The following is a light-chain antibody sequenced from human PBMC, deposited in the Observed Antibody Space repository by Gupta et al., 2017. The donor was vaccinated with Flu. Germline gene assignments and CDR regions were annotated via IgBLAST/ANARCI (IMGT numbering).Light chain of an antibody. V-gene: IGLV2-14*01. J-gene: IGLJ3*02. CDR2: EVT. CDR3: DSYTTTSTGV. Sequence: QSTLTQPASVSGSPGQSITISCTGTSSDVGGYSYVSWYQQHPGKAPKLMIYEVTDRPSGVSNRFSGSKSGNTAYLTISGLQAEDEADYFCDSYTTTSTGVFGGGTKLTVL. CDR1: SSDVGGYSY.